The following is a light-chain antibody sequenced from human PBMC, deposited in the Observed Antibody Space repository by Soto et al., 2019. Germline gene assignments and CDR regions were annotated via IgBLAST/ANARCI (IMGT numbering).Light chain of an antibody. J-gene: IGKJ3*01. CDR2: GAS. CDR1: QSVSSSY. CDR3: QQYCSSPFT. Sequence: EIVLTQSPGTLSLSPGERATLSCRASQSVSSSYFAWYQQKPGQAPRLLIYGASSRATAIPDRFSGSGSGTDFTLTISRLEPEDFAVYYCQQYCSSPFTFGPGTKVDIK. V-gene: IGKV3-20*01.